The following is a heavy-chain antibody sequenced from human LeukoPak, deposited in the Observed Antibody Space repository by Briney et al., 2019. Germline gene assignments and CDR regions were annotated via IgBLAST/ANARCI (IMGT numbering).Heavy chain of an antibody. D-gene: IGHD4-11*01. CDR2: ISSSSSYI. J-gene: IGHJ6*03. V-gene: IGHV3-21*01. CDR3: ARDTGTLYSNYKAWGYMDV. Sequence: GGSLRLSCAASGFTFSSYSMNWVRQAPGKGLEWVSSISSSSSYIYYADSVKGRFTISRDNAKNSLYLQMNSLRAEVTAVYYCARDTGTLYSNYKAWGYMDVWGKGTTVTVSS. CDR1: GFTFSSYS.